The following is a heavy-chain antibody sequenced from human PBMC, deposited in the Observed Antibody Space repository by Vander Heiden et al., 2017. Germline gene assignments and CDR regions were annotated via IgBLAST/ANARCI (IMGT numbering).Heavy chain of an antibody. V-gene: IGHV2-70*01. J-gene: IGHJ6*02. Sequence: QVTLRESGPALVKPTQTLTLTCTFSGFSLSTSGMCVSWIRQPPGKALEWLALIDWDDDKYYSTSLKTRLTISKDTSKNQVVRTMTNMDTVDTATYYCARIRNMITFGGVMDGMDVWGQGTTVTVSS. CDR1: GFSLSTSGMC. D-gene: IGHD3-16*01. CDR3: ARIRNMITFGGVMDGMDV. CDR2: IDWDDDK.